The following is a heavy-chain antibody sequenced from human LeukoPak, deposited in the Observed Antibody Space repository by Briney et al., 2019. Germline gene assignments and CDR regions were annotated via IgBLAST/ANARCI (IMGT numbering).Heavy chain of an antibody. CDR1: GFTFSSYA. J-gene: IGHJ6*02. D-gene: IGHD4-11*01. CDR2: ISYDGSNK. V-gene: IGHV3-30-3*01. CDR3: ASNYVHYYYYYGMDV. Sequence: GRSLRLSCAASGFTFSSYAMHWVRQAPGKGLEWGAVISYDGSNKYYADSVKGRFTISRDNSKNTLYLQMNSLRAEDTAVYYCASNYVHYYYYYGMDVWGQGTTVTVSS.